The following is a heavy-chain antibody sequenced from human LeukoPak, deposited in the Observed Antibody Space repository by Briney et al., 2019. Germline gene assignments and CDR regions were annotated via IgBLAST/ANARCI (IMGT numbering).Heavy chain of an antibody. Sequence: GGSLRLSCAASGFTFSTYAMHWVRQAPGKGLEWVAFIRYDESSKYYEDSVKGRFTVSRDNSKNTLYLQMNSLRGEDTAVYYCATDRAEYYQDSSGYYSHWGQGTLVTVSS. V-gene: IGHV3-30*02. CDR1: GFTFSTYA. CDR2: IRYDESSK. J-gene: IGHJ4*02. D-gene: IGHD3-22*01. CDR3: ATDRAEYYQDSSGYYSH.